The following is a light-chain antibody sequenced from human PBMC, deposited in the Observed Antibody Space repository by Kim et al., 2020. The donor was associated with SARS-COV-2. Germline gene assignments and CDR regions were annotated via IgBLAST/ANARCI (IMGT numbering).Light chain of an antibody. J-gene: IGKJ2*01. CDR1: QAIISY. CDR3: QQSYTAPYT. CDR2: AAS. V-gene: IGKV1-39*01. Sequence: DIQMTQSPSSLSASLGDRVTITCRASQAIISYLNWYHQKPGQAPKLLIYAASSLQSGVSSRFSGSQSGTDFTLTISSLQPEDFATYYCQQSYTAPYTFVQGTKLEI.